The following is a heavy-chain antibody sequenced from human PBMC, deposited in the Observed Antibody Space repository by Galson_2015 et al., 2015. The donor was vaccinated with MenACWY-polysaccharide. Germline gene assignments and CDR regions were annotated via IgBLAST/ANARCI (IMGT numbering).Heavy chain of an antibody. D-gene: IGHD6-19*01. CDR1: GFTFSSYA. V-gene: IGHV3-23*01. CDR3: AKCQGWLVYIDL. CDR2: ISGSGDNT. Sequence: SLRLSCAASGFTFSSYAMSWVRQAPGKGLEWASAISGSGDNTYYADSVKGRFTISRDNSKNTLFLQMNSLRAEDTAVYYCAKCQGWLVYIDLWGQGTLVTVSS. J-gene: IGHJ4*02.